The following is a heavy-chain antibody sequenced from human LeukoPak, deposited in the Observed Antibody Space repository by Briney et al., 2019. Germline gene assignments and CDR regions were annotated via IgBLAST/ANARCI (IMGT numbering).Heavy chain of an antibody. CDR2: IKEDGSKK. CDR1: GFIFDKYW. V-gene: IGHV3-7*03. D-gene: IGHD3-16*01. J-gene: IGHJ4*02. Sequence: TGGSLRLSCEVSGFIFDKYWMNWVRQAPGKGLEWVANIKEDGSKKYYMDSVKGRFTISRDNSKNTLYLQMNSLRAEDTAVYYCARDVMGDYWGQGTLVTVSS. CDR3: ARDVMGDY.